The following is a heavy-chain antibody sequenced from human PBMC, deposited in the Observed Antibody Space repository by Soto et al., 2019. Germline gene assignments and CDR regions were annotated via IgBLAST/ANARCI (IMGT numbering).Heavy chain of an antibody. J-gene: IGHJ6*02. CDR2: IYDSGNT. V-gene: IGHV4-4*02. CDR3: ATCQLGEYYYAMDI. CDR1: GDSITTYKC. D-gene: IGHD7-27*01. Sequence: KPSETLSLTCGVSGDSITTYKCWTCVRQTPGKGLEWIGEIYDSGNTRYNPSLKSRVTISKDTSKNELSLKLNSVTVADTAVYYCATCQLGEYYYAMDIWGQGTTVTVSS.